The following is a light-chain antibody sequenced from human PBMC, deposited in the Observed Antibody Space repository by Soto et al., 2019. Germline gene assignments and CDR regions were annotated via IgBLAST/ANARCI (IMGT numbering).Light chain of an antibody. CDR3: AAWDVSLNGWV. J-gene: IGLJ3*02. CDR2: LNN. V-gene: IGLV1-44*01. Sequence: QSVLTQPPSASGTPGQSVTTSCSGTSSNIGSYSVHWYQHLPGTAPKLLSYLNNQRPSGVPDRFSGSKSGASASLAISGLQFEDEADYYCAAWDVSLNGWVFGGGTKLTVL. CDR1: SSNIGSYS.